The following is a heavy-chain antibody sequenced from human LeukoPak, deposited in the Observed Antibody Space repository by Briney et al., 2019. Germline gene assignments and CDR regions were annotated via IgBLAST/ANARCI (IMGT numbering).Heavy chain of an antibody. CDR2: INWNGGST. D-gene: IGHD5-12*01. Sequence: GGSLRLSCAASGFTFDDYGMSWVRQAPGKGLEWVSGINWNGGSTGYADSVKGRFTISRDIPKNSLYLQMNSLRTEDTAVYFCVKDRGGYVKYKTFESWGQGTLVTVSS. J-gene: IGHJ4*02. CDR1: GFTFDDYG. V-gene: IGHV3-20*04. CDR3: VKDRGGYVKYKTFES.